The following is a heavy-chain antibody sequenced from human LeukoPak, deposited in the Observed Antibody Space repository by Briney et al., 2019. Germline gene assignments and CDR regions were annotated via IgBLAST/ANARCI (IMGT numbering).Heavy chain of an antibody. V-gene: IGHV3-74*01. J-gene: IGHJ6*02. CDR1: GFTFSSYW. CDR2: ISSDGSIT. D-gene: IGHD1/OR15-1a*01. Sequence: PGGSLRLSCAVSGFTFSSYWMHWVRQAPGKGLVWVSRISSDGSITYYADSVKGRFTISRDNSQTTIYLQMNSLRAEDTALYYCARGPLNTFGVDAWGHGTTVTVSS. CDR3: ARGPLNTFGVDA.